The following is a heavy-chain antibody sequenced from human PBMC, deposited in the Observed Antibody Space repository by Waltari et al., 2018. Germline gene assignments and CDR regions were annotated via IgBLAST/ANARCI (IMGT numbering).Heavy chain of an antibody. J-gene: IGHJ4*02. CDR3: ARDRGRGLYLDS. Sequence: QLQLQQSGPGLVKPSESLFLSCAVSGDSVTNTYWGSWVRQPPGTGLEWIGQIHGTGKTNYNPSLESRVTVSMDTSNNQFSLRVTSPTAADTAVYFCARDRGRGLYLDSWGQGTLVTVS. V-gene: IGHV4-4*02. CDR2: IHGTGKT. D-gene: IGHD1-26*01. CDR1: GDSVTNTYW.